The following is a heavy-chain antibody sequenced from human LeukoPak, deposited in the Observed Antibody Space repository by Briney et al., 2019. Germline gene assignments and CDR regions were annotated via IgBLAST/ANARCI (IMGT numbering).Heavy chain of an antibody. Sequence: SVKVSCKASGGTFSSYAISWVRQAPGQGLEWMGGIIPIFGTANYAQKFQGRVTITADESTSTAYMELSSLRSEDTAVYYCARGTPIAAPGYYYYGMDVWGQGTTVTVSS. CDR1: GGTFSSYA. J-gene: IGHJ6*02. CDR2: IIPIFGTA. CDR3: ARGTPIAAPGYYYYGMDV. D-gene: IGHD6-6*01. V-gene: IGHV1-69*13.